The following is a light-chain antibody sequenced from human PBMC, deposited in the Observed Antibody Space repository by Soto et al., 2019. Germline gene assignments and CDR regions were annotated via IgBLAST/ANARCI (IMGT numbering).Light chain of an antibody. J-gene: IGLJ2*01. CDR1: NIGRKR. CDR2: YDS. CDR3: QVWDSSSDHPV. V-gene: IGLV3-21*04. Sequence: SYELTQPPSVSVAPGKTARITCGGNNIGRKRVHWYQQKPGQAPVLVIYYDSDRPSGTPERFSGSNSGNTATLTISRVEAGDEADYYCQVWDSSSDHPVFGGGTQLTVL.